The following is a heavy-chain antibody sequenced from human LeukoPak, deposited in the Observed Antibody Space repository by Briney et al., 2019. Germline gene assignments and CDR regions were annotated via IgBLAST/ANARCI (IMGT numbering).Heavy chain of an antibody. CDR1: GFNFGIVA. Sequence: GRSLRLSCATSGFNFGIVAMDWIRQAPGKGLEWVGFIRHREYGGTAEYATSVNGRFAISRDDSKSIVYLQMNDLRTEDTGVYYCARERAGDVDYWGLGTLVTVSS. J-gene: IGHJ4*02. V-gene: IGHV3-49*03. CDR2: IRHREYGGTA. CDR3: ARERAGDVDY.